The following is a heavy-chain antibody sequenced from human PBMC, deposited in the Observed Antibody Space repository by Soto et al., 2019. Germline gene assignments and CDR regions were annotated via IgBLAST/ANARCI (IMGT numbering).Heavy chain of an antibody. Sequence: QVQLVQSGAEMRKPGASVTVSRKASGYTFTSHGLTWVRQAPGQGLEWMGWISTFSSNTFYAQNLQDRVTLTADKSTNTVYLELRSLRSDDTAVYYCARGSFGSGTYLAYWGQGTLLLVSS. J-gene: IGHJ4*02. V-gene: IGHV1-18*01. CDR1: GYTFTSHG. CDR2: ISTFSSNT. D-gene: IGHD3-10*01. CDR3: ARGSFGSGTYLAY.